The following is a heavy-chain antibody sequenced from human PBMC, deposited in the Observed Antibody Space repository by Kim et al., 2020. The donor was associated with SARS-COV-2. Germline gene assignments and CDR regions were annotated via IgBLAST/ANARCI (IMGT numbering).Heavy chain of an antibody. J-gene: IGHJ4*02. D-gene: IGHD1-26*01. Sequence: SSSRSTIYYADSGKGRFTISRDNAKNSLYLQMNSLRVEDTAVYYCAGRLDYWSQGILVTVSS. CDR2: SSSRSTI. CDR3: AGRLDY. V-gene: IGHV3-48*01.